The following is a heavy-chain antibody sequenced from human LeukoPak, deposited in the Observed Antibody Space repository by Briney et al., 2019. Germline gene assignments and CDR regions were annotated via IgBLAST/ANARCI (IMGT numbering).Heavy chain of an antibody. V-gene: IGHV3-48*04. Sequence: PGGSLRLSCAASGFTFSNAWMNWVRQAPGKGLEWVSYISSSGSTIYYADSVKGRFTISRDNAKNSLYLQMNSLRAEDTAVYYCARDGDCSSTSCYPYYYFDYWGQGTLVTVSS. J-gene: IGHJ4*02. CDR2: ISSSGSTI. CDR1: GFTFSNAW. CDR3: ARDGDCSSTSCYPYYYFDY. D-gene: IGHD2-2*01.